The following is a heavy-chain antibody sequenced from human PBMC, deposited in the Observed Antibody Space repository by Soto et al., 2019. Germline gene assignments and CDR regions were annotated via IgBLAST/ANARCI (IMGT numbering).Heavy chain of an antibody. CDR2: IYYSGTT. CDR3: AREGNLGRWLQPLDF. CDR1: GGSINSYY. J-gene: IGHJ4*02. Sequence: PSETLSLTCIVPGGSINSYYWSWIRQPPGKGLEWIGYIYYSGTTNYNPSLKSRVTISVDTSNNQFSLKLSSVTAADTAVYYCAREGNLGRWLQPLDFWGQGTLVTVSS. V-gene: IGHV4-59*12. D-gene: IGHD5-12*01.